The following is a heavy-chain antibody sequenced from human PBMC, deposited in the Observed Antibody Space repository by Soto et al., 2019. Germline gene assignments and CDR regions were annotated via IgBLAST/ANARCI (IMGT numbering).Heavy chain of an antibody. CDR1: GGSISSSSYF. CDR2: IYYSGST. CDR3: ARHPSDFWFDP. J-gene: IGHJ5*02. V-gene: IGHV4-39*01. D-gene: IGHD2-21*02. Sequence: QLQLQESGPGLVKPSETLSLTCSVSGGSISSSSYFWGWIRQPPGKGLEWIGSIYYSGSTYYNPSLKSRVTVSVDTSKNQFSLKLSSVTAADTAVYDCARHPSDFWFDPWGQGPLFTVSS.